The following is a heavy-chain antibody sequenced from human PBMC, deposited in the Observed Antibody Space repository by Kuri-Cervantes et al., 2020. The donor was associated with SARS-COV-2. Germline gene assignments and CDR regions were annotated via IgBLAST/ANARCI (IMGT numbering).Heavy chain of an antibody. CDR1: RGSISSPGYY. J-gene: IGHJ6*02. V-gene: IGHV4-39*07. Sequence: SETLSLTCTVSRGSISSPGYYWGWIRQAPGKGLEWIGSIFYTGITFYNPSLKSRVTISIDASKNQFSLKLSSVTAADTAVYYCARTSPPNYGMDVWGQGTTVTVSS. CDR3: ARTSPPNYGMDV. CDR2: IFYTGIT.